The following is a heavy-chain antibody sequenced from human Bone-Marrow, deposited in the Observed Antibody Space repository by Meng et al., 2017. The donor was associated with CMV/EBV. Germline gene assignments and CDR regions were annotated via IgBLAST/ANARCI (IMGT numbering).Heavy chain of an antibody. CDR3: ARDGSHWIFDAFDI. D-gene: IGHD1-1*01. Sequence: GESLKISCAASGFTFSSYSMNWVRQAPGKGLEWLSYIDSSSSTIYYTDSVKGRFTISRDNAKNSLYLQMNSLRAEDTAVYFCARDGSHWIFDAFDIWGQGTMVTVSS. V-gene: IGHV3-48*04. CDR1: GFTFSSYS. CDR2: IDSSSSTI. J-gene: IGHJ3*02.